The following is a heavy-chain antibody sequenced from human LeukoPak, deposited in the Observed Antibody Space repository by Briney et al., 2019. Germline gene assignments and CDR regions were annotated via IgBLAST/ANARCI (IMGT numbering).Heavy chain of an antibody. CDR1: GYSISSGYY. CDR2: IYHSGRT. D-gene: IGHD3-22*01. J-gene: IGHJ3*02. CDR3: ARDRYYYDTSGMAFDI. V-gene: IGHV4-38-2*02. Sequence: SETLSLTCTVSGYSISSGYYWGWIRQPPGKGLEWIGSIYHSGRTFYNPSLKSRVTMSVDTSKNQFSLKLTSVTAADTAVYYCARDRYYYDTSGMAFDIWGQGTMVTVSS.